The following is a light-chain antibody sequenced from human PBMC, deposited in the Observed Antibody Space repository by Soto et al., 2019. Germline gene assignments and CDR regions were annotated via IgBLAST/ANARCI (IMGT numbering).Light chain of an antibody. J-gene: IGKJ1*01. CDR1: QTISSW. Sequence: DIQMTQSPSTLSGSVGDRVTITCRASQTISSWLAWYQQKPGKAPKLLIYKASTLKSGVPSRFSGSGSGTEFILTISSLQPDDFATYYCQQYYTYPRTFGQGTKVDIK. CDR3: QQYYTYPRT. V-gene: IGKV1-5*03. CDR2: KAS.